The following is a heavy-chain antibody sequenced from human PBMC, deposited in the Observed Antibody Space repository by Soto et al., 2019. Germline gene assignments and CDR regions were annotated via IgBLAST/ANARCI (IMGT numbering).Heavy chain of an antibody. Sequence: QVQLVESGGGLVKPGGSLRLSCAVSGFIFSDYDMNWVRQAPGKGLEWVSYITSSGSTIHYADSVKCRFTVSRDNGKNSLYLQMHSLRAEDTAVYYCARGSGTVAYWGQGTLVTVSS. D-gene: IGHD1-7*01. CDR3: ARGSGTVAY. CDR1: GFIFSDYD. V-gene: IGHV3-11*01. J-gene: IGHJ4*02. CDR2: ITSSGSTI.